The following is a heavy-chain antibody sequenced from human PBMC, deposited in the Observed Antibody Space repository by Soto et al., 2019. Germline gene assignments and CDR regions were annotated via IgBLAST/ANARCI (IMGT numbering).Heavy chain of an antibody. V-gene: IGHV3-30*09. CDR1: GFTFSTSV. CDR3: AKTDYCSGGSCYPTPFDY. Sequence: GGSLRLSCAASGFTFSTSVMHWVRQAPGKGLEWMAIISYGGVNKYYADSVKGRFAISRDISKSTLYLQMNSLRAEDTAVYYCAKTDYCSGGSCYPTPFDYWGQGTLVTVSS. CDR2: ISYGGVNK. D-gene: IGHD2-15*01. J-gene: IGHJ4*02.